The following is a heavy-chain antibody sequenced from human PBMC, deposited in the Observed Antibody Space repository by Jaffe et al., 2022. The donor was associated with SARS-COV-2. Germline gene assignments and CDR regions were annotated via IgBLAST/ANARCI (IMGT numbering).Heavy chain of an antibody. CDR1: GFTFDDYG. Sequence: EVQLVESGGGVVRPGGSLRLSCAASGFTFDDYGMSWVRQAPGKGLEWVSGINWNGGSTGYADSVKGRFTISRDNAKNSLYLQMNSLRAEDTALYHCARAGYSSGWYLGNAFDIWGQGTMVTVSS. CDR2: INWNGGST. CDR3: ARAGYSSGWYLGNAFDI. D-gene: IGHD6-19*01. J-gene: IGHJ3*02. V-gene: IGHV3-20*01.